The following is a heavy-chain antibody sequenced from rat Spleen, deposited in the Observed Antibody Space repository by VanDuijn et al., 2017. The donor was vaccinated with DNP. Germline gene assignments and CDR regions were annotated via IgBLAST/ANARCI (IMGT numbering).Heavy chain of an antibody. CDR1: GYSITSHY. CDR2: ISYSGGT. Sequence: EVQLQESGSGLVKPSQSLSLTCSVPGYSITSHYWGWIRKFPGNKLEYIGHISYSGGTNYNPSLKSRISITRDTSKNHFFLHLNSVTTEDTATYYCARWTRYFDYWGQGVMVTVSS. V-gene: IGHV3-1*01. D-gene: IGHD1-7*01. J-gene: IGHJ2*01. CDR3: ARWTRYFDY.